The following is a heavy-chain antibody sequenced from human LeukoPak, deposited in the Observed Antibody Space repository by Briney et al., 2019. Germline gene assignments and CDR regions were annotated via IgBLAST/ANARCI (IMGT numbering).Heavy chain of an antibody. Sequence: SETLSLTCTVSGGSISSYYWGWIRQPPGKGLEWIGSIYYSGSTYYNPSLKSRVTISVDTSKNQFSLKLSSVTAADTAVYYCARDLGRGVNSWGQGTLVTVSS. J-gene: IGHJ5*02. D-gene: IGHD3-10*01. V-gene: IGHV4-39*07. CDR1: GGSISSYY. CDR3: ARDLGRGVNS. CDR2: IYYSGST.